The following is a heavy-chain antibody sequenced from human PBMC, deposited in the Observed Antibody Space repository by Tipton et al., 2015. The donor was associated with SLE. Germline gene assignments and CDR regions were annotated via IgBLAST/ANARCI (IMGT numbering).Heavy chain of an antibody. CDR1: GDSISSYY. Sequence: TLSLTCPVSGDSISSYYWSWIRQPPGKGLEWIGYIYYSGSTNYNPSLKSRVTISVDTSKNQFSLKLSSVTAADTAVYYCARDSYGSGSYYFDYWGQGTLVTVSS. J-gene: IGHJ4*02. CDR3: ARDSYGSGSYYFDY. CDR2: IYYSGST. D-gene: IGHD3-10*01. V-gene: IGHV4-59*01.